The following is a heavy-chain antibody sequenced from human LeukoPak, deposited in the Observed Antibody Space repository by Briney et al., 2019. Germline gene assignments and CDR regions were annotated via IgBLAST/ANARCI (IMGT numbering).Heavy chain of an antibody. CDR1: GYTFTGYY. J-gene: IGHJ4*02. D-gene: IGHD3-22*01. CDR2: INPNSGGT. Sequence: ASVKVSCKASGYTFTGYYMHWVRQAPGQGLEWMGWINPNSGGTNYAQKFQGRVIMTRDTSISTAYMELSRLRSDDTAVYYCARDRNDSSGYYRETLFDYWGQGTLVTVSS. V-gene: IGHV1-2*02. CDR3: ARDRNDSSGYYRETLFDY.